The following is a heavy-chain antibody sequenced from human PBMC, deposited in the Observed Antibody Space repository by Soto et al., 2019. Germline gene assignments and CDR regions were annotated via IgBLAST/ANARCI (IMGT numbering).Heavy chain of an antibody. Sequence: GASVKVSCKASGYTFTGYYMHWVRQAPGQGLEWMGWINPNSGNTNYAQRLQGRVTLTTDTSTSTGYMELKSLTSDDTAVYYCARGGSASDFDRWGQGTLVTVSS. CDR2: INPNSGNT. CDR3: ARGGSASDFDR. V-gene: IGHV1-18*04. CDR1: GYTFTGYY. J-gene: IGHJ4*02. D-gene: IGHD6-6*01.